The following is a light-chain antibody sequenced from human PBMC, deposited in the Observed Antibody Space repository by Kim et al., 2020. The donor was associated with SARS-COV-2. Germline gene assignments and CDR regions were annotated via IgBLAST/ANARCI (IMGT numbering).Light chain of an antibody. CDR1: QSVSSSD. CDR3: QKYGSSPT. CDR2: GAS. J-gene: IGKJ3*01. V-gene: IGKV3-20*01. Sequence: EIVLTQSPGTLSLSPGERATLSCRASQSVSSSDLAWYQQKPGQAPRLLIYGASSRATGIPDRFSGSGSGTDFTLTISRLEPEDFAVYYCQKYGSSPTFGPGTTVDIK.